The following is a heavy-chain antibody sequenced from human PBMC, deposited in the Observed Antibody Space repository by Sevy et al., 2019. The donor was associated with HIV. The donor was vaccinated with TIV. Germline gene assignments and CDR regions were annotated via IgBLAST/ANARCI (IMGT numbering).Heavy chain of an antibody. D-gene: IGHD1-26*01. J-gene: IGHJ1*01. Sequence: GGSLRLSCAASGFTFSGSWMTWVRQAPGQGLEWVANIKQDGSEKYYVDSVRGRFTISRDNAYNSLYLQMNSLRAEDTAVYYCARYLVGSWGQRTLVTVSS. CDR2: IKQDGSEK. CDR3: ARYLVGS. V-gene: IGHV3-7*01. CDR1: GFTFSGSW.